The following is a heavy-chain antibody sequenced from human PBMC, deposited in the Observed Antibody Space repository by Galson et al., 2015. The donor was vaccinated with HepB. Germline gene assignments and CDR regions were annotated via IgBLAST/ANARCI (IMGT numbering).Heavy chain of an antibody. Sequence: SLRLSCAASGFTFSSYGMHWVRQAPGKGLEWVSYISSSSSTIYYADSVKGRFTISRDNSKNALYLRMNSLRADDAAVYYCAKGVIAAAGMGLDVWGQGTTVT. CDR1: GFTFSSYG. V-gene: IGHV3-48*01. CDR2: ISSSSSTI. D-gene: IGHD6-13*01. J-gene: IGHJ6*02. CDR3: AKGVIAAAGMGLDV.